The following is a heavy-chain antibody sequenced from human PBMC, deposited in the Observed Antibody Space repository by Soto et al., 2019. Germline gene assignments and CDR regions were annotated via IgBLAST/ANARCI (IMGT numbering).Heavy chain of an antibody. J-gene: IGHJ4*02. CDR2: INTYNGMT. Sequence: QVQLVQSGGEVKEPGASVTVSCKASGYTFINYHITWVRQAPGQGLEWMAWINTYNGMTDYAQKFQGRVTMTRDTSTSTAYMELRNLGSDDTAVYFCAKSPRGEMATDWGQGTLVTVSS. CDR1: GYTFINYH. D-gene: IGHD5-12*01. CDR3: AKSPRGEMATD. V-gene: IGHV1-18*01.